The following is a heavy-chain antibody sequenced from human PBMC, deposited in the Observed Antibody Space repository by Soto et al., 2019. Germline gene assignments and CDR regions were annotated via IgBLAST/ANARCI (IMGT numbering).Heavy chain of an antibody. J-gene: IGHJ4*02. CDR1: GGSISSYY. CDR2: IYYSGST. Sequence: SETLSLTCTVSGGSISSYYWIWIRQPPGKGLEWIGYIYYSGSTNYNPSLKSRVTISVDTSKNQFSLKLSSVTAADTAVYYCARRYGGNFDYWGQGNLVTVSS. CDR3: ARRYGGNFDY. D-gene: IGHD1-26*01. V-gene: IGHV4-59*01.